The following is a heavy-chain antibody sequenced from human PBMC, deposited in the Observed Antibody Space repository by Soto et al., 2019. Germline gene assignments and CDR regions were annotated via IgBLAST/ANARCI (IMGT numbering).Heavy chain of an antibody. D-gene: IGHD3-22*01. Sequence: NPSETLSLTCAVSGYSISSGYYWGWIRQPPGKGLEWIGSIYHSGSTYYNPSLKSRVTISVDTSKNQFSLKLSSVTAADTAVYYCARVYRDLLRADPWGQGTLVTVSS. CDR3: ARVYRDLLRADP. CDR2: IYHSGST. CDR1: GYSISSGYY. V-gene: IGHV4-38-2*01. J-gene: IGHJ5*02.